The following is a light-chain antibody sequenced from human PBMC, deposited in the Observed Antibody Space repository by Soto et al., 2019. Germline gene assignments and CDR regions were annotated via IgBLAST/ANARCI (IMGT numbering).Light chain of an antibody. CDR2: DAS. J-gene: IGKJ1*01. CDR1: QSISSW. CDR3: QHYNSYSEA. Sequence: DIQMTQSPSTLSASVGDRVTITCRASQSISSWLAWYQQKPGKVPKLLIYDASNLGSGVPSRFSGSGSGTEFTLTISSLQPDDFATYYCQHYNSYSEAFGQGTKVDIK. V-gene: IGKV1-5*01.